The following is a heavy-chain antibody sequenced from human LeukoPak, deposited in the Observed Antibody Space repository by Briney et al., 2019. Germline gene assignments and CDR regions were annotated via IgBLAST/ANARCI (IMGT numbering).Heavy chain of an antibody. V-gene: IGHV3-30*18. J-gene: IGHJ4*02. CDR2: ISYDGNDK. CDR1: GFTFSTYG. D-gene: IGHD2-15*01. Sequence: GGALRLSCAASGFTFSTYGMHWVRQAPGKGLEWVAIISYDGNDKDYADSVRGRFTISRDNSKNTLYVQMNSLRAEDTAVYYCAKGTLGSCSGGSCYPLDYWGQGTLVTVSS. CDR3: AKGTLGSCSGGSCYPLDY.